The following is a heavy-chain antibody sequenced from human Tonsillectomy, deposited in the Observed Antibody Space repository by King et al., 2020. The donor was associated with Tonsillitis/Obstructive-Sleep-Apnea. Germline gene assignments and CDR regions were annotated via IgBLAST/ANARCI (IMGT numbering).Heavy chain of an antibody. CDR3: ASLQEKVDYLDY. V-gene: IGHV5-51*01. J-gene: IGHJ4*02. Sequence: VQLVQSGAEVKKPGESLKISCKGSGNSFTNHWITWVRQMPGKGLEWMGIIYVGDSDTRYSPSFQGQVTISADRSISTAYLQWSSLKASDTAMYYCASLQEKVDYLDYWGQGTLVTVSS. CDR2: IYVGDSDT. CDR1: GNSFTNHW.